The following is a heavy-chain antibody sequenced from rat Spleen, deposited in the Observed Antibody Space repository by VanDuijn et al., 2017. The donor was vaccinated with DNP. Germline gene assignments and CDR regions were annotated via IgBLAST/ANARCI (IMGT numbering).Heavy chain of an antibody. CDR1: GFTFSDYY. J-gene: IGHJ2*01. CDR3: ARGNYPGINTFDY. D-gene: IGHD1-4*01. Sequence: EVQLVESGGGLVQPGRSLKLSCAASGFTFSDYYMAWVRQAPTKGLEWVAYISYDGGSTSYGDSVKGRFTISRDNAKSTLYLQMNSLRSEDMATYYCARGNYPGINTFDYWGQGVMVTVSS. V-gene: IGHV5-22*01. CDR2: ISYDGGST.